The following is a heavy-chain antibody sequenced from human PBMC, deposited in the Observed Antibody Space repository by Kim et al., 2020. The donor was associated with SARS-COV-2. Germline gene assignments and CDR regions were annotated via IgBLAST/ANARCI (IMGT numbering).Heavy chain of an antibody. CDR3: ARGIYDSYAFDI. J-gene: IGHJ3*02. V-gene: IGHV3-48*03. D-gene: IGHD5-12*01. Sequence: YYADSVKGRFTSSSDNAKNSLYLQMSSLRAEDTAVYYCARGIYDSYAFDIWGQGTMVTFSS.